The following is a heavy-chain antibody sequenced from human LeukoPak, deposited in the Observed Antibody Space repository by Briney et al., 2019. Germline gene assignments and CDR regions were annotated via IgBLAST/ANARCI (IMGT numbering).Heavy chain of an antibody. J-gene: IGHJ4*02. D-gene: IGHD2-2*01. CDR3: ARGPLNIVVVPAATPYYFDY. Sequence: PSETLSLTCTVSGGSISSSSYYWGWIRQPPGKGLEWIGSIYYSGSTYYNPSLKSRVTISVDTSKNQFSLKLSSVTAADTAVYYCARGPLNIVVVPAATPYYFDYWGQGTLVTVSS. CDR1: GGSISSSSYY. V-gene: IGHV4-39*07. CDR2: IYYSGST.